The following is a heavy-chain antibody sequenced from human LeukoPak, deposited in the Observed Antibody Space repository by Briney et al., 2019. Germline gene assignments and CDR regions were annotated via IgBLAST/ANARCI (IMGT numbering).Heavy chain of an antibody. V-gene: IGHV3-7*01. D-gene: IGHD6-19*01. Sequence: PGGSLRLSCAAAGFSFSSYWISWVRQAPGKGLEWVANIKQDESEKYYVDSVKGRFAISRDNAKNSLYLQMNTLRAEDTAVYYCAREDELIAVAAAWGGQGTLVTVSS. CDR2: IKQDESEK. CDR1: GFSFSSYW. CDR3: AREDELIAVAAAW. J-gene: IGHJ4*02.